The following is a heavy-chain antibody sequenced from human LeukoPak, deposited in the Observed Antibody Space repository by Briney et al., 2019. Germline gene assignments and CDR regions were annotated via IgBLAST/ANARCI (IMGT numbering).Heavy chain of an antibody. CDR3: ARSINFWSGYYYESFDY. J-gene: IGHJ4*02. CDR2: ISAYNGNT. D-gene: IGHD3-3*01. V-gene: IGHV1-18*01. CDR1: GYTFTRYG. Sequence: ASVKVSCKASGYTFTRYGISWVRQAPGQGLEWMGWISAYNGNTNYAQKVQGRVTMTTDTSTTTAYMELRSLRSDDTAVYYCARSINFWSGYYYESFDYWGQGTLVTVSS.